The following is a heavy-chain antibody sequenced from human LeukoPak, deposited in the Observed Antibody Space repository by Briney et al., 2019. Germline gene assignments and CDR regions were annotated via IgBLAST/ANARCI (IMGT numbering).Heavy chain of an antibody. J-gene: IGHJ4*02. CDR2: IESSTDGGTT. Sequence: PGGSLRLSCAASGPTFRNAFMNWVRQAPGKGLEWVGRIESSTDGGTTDYAAPVKGRFTTSRDDSKNTLYLQMNNVKTEHTGVYYCTTSPGITVFGVVTDYWGQGTLVIVSS. CDR1: GPTFRNAF. D-gene: IGHD3-3*01. V-gene: IGHV3-15*04. CDR3: TTSPGITVFGVVTDY.